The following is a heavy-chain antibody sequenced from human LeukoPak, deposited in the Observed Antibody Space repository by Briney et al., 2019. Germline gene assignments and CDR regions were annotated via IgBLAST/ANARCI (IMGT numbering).Heavy chain of an antibody. D-gene: IGHD3-3*01. CDR2: ISAYNGNT. CDR1: GYTFTSYG. CDR3: ARVSSDDFWSGYYSSYWYFDL. V-gene: IGHV1-18*01. Sequence: GASVKVSCKASGYTFTSYGISWVRQAPGQGLEGMGWISAYNGNTNYAQKLQGRVTMTTDTSTSTAYMELRSLRSEDTAVYYCARVSSDDFWSGYYSSYWYFDLWGRGTLVTVSS. J-gene: IGHJ2*01.